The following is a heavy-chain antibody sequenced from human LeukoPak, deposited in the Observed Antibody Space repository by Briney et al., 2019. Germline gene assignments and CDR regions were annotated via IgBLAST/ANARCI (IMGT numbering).Heavy chain of an antibody. CDR1: GGSISSSSYY. CDR2: IYYSGST. D-gene: IGHD3-9*01. Sequence: SETLSLTCTASGGSISSSSYYWGWIRQPPGKGLEWIGSIYYSGSTYYNPSLKSRVTISVDTSKNQFSLKLSSVTAADTAVYYCAGLSYYDILTGSLGNYFDYWGQGTLVTVSS. J-gene: IGHJ4*02. CDR3: AGLSYYDILTGSLGNYFDY. V-gene: IGHV4-39*07.